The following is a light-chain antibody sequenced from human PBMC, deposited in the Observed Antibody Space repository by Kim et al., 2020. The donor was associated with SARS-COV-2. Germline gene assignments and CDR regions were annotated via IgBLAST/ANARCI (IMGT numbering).Light chain of an antibody. Sequence: GQSVSISCSGINSNIGSNTVNWYQQLPGTAPRLLIYNNDQRPSGVPDRFSGSKSGTSASLAISGLQSADEADYSCAAWDDNLNGWVFGGGTQLTVL. V-gene: IGLV1-44*01. CDR2: NND. CDR1: NSNIGSNT. J-gene: IGLJ3*02. CDR3: AAWDDNLNGWV.